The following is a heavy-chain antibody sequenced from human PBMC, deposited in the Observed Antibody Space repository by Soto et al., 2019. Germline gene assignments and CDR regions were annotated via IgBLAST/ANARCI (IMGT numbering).Heavy chain of an antibody. D-gene: IGHD6-19*01. V-gene: IGHV1-46*01. CDR2: INPSGGST. Sequence: ASVKVSCKASGYTFTSYYMHWVRQAPGQGLEWMGIINPSGGSTSYAQKFQGRVTMTRDTSTSTVYMELSSLRSEDTAVYYCARGRNQGIAVAPTVWFDPWGQGTLVTVSS. J-gene: IGHJ5*02. CDR1: GYTFTSYY. CDR3: ARGRNQGIAVAPTVWFDP.